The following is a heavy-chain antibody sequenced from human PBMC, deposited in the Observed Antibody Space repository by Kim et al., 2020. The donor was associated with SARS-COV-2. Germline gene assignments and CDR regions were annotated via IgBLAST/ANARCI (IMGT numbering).Heavy chain of an antibody. Sequence: ASVKVSCKASGYTFTSYAMNWVRQAPGQGLEWMGWINTNTGNPTYAQGFTGRFVFSLDTSVSTAYLQISSLKAEDTAVYYCARVYCYGSGRGGNPNYGMDVWGQGTTVTVSS. D-gene: IGHD3-10*01. V-gene: IGHV7-4-1*02. J-gene: IGHJ6*02. CDR1: GYTFTSYA. CDR3: ARVYCYGSGRGGNPNYGMDV. CDR2: INTNTGNP.